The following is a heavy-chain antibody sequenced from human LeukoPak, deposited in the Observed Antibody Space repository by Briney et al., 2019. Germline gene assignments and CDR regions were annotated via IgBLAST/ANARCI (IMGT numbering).Heavy chain of an antibody. CDR2: ISSSGSST. CDR1: GFTFSNYE. CDR3: AREDGSPLDY. J-gene: IGHJ4*02. D-gene: IGHD1-26*01. V-gene: IGHV3-48*03. Sequence: GGSLRLSCATSGFTFSNYEMSWLRQTPGKGLEWVSYISSSGSSTYYADSVKGRFTISRDNAKSSLCLQMDSLRAGDTADYYCAREDGSPLDYCGRGTLVTVSS.